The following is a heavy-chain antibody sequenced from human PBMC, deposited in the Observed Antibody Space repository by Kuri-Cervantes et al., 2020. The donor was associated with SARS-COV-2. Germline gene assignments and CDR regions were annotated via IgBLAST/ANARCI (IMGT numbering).Heavy chain of an antibody. D-gene: IGHD6-13*01. Sequence: SETLSLTCTVSGGSISSYYWSWIRQPPGKRPEWIGYIYHSGTTNYNPSLKSRVTMSVDTSKNQFSLKLSSVTTADTAVYYCARDDGSSWGQGTLVTGAS. J-gene: IGHJ4*02. CDR2: IYHSGTT. CDR3: ARDDGSS. V-gene: IGHV4-59*01. CDR1: GGSISSYY.